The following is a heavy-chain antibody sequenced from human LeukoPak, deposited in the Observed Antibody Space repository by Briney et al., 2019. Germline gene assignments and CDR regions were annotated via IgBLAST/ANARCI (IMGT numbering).Heavy chain of an antibody. CDR3: ARGSPGYSSGWYGNY. Sequence: SEPLTFSWAAYGGSFSGYNGSGIRQPPGKGLGWMGEITHSGGTNYNPSLKGRVTISVDRSKNQFSLTLSSVPAADTAVYYCARGSPGYSSGWYGNYWGQGTLVTVSS. CDR1: GGSFSGYN. V-gene: IGHV4-34*01. CDR2: ITHSGGT. D-gene: IGHD6-19*01. J-gene: IGHJ4*02.